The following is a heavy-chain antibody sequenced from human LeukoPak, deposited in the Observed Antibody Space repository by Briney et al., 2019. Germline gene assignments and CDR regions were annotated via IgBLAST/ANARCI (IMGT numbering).Heavy chain of an antibody. CDR3: ARHGSVRSPLGP. J-gene: IGHJ5*02. CDR1: GGSFSSYH. V-gene: IGHV4-4*09. D-gene: IGHD3-10*01. CDR2: IYATGST. Sequence: PSETLSLTCAVYGGSFSSYHWSWIRQPPGKGLEWIGYIYATGSTNYNPSLKSRVTISVDTSKNQFSLNLRSVTAADTAVYYCARHGSVRSPLGPWGQGTLVTVSS.